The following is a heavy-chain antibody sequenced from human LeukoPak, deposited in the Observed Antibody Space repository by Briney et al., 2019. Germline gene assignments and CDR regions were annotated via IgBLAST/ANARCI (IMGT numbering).Heavy chain of an antibody. D-gene: IGHD3-10*01. CDR1: GFTVSTNY. V-gene: IGHV3-53*01. CDR2: IYSGVGT. J-gene: IGHJ4*02. CDR3: ARLDFGAFDA. Sequence: PGGSLRLSCAASGFTVSTNYMCWVRQAPGKGLEFVALIYSGVGTYYADYVKGRFIISRENSENTLYVQMNSLRAEDTAVYFCARLDFGAFDAWGQGTLVTVSS.